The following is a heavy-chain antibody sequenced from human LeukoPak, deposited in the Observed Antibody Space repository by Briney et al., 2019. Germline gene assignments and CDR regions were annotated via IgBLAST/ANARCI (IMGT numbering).Heavy chain of an antibody. CDR2: IIPILGIA. Sequence: GASVKVSCKASGGTFSSYAISWVRQAPGQGLEWMGRIIPILGIANYAQKFQGRVTITADKSTSTAYMELSSLRSEDTAVYYCARDRGIAVAGRIDYWGQGTLVTVSS. CDR3: ARDRGIAVAGRIDY. J-gene: IGHJ4*02. V-gene: IGHV1-69*04. D-gene: IGHD6-19*01. CDR1: GGTFSSYA.